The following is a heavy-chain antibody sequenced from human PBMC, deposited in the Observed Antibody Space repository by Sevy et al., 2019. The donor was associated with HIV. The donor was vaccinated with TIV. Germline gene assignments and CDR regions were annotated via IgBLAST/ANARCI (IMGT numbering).Heavy chain of an antibody. Sequence: GGSLRFSCAASGFTFSIYAMSWARQAPGKGLEWVSGISGSGGGTYYADSVKGRFTISRDNSKNSLYLLMHSLRAEDAAVYYCAKDLTLGDVGGDLDYRGQGTLVTVSS. CDR1: GFTFSIYA. V-gene: IGHV3-23*01. D-gene: IGHD3-16*01. CDR2: ISGSGGGT. CDR3: AKDLTLGDVGGDLDY. J-gene: IGHJ4*02.